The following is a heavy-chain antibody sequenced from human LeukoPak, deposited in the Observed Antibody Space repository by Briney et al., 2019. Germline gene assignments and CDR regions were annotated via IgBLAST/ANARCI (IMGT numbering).Heavy chain of an antibody. V-gene: IGHV3-30*02. CDR1: GFTFRKYN. CDR3: AKDSGSYGLDP. J-gene: IGHJ5*02. CDR2: IQSDGSNK. Sequence: PGGSLRLSCAASGFTFRKYNIHWVRQAPGKGLEWVAFIQSDGSNKYYANSVKGRFTISRDNSKNTVYLQMNSLRPGDTAVFYCAKDSGSYGLDPWGQGTPVTVSS. D-gene: IGHD3-10*01.